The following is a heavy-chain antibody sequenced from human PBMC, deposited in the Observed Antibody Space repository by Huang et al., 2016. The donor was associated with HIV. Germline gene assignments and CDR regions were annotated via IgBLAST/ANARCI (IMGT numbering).Heavy chain of an antibody. D-gene: IGHD2-2*01. V-gene: IGHV1-2*02. CDR3: AAGVVPAADYYYYYGMDV. CDR2: SNPNSGGT. J-gene: IGHJ6*02. CDR1: GYTFTGYY. Sequence: QVQLVQSGAEVKKPGASVKVSCKASGYTFTGYYMHWVRQAPGQGREWMGWSNPNSGGTNYAQKLQGRVTMTRDTSISTAYMELSRLRSDDTAVYYCAAGVVPAADYYYYYGMDVWGQGTTVTVSS.